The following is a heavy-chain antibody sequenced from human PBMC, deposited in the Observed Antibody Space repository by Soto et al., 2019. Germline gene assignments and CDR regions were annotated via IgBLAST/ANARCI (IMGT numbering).Heavy chain of an antibody. J-gene: IGHJ4*02. Sequence: GGSLRLSCAASGFTFSSYEMNWVRQAPGKELEWVSYISSSGTTIYYADSVKGRFTISRDNAKNSLYLQMNSLRAEDTAVYYCARPEVGYSYGYDWGQGTLVTVFS. CDR3: ARPEVGYSYGYD. V-gene: IGHV3-48*03. D-gene: IGHD5-18*01. CDR2: ISSSGTTI. CDR1: GFTFSSYE.